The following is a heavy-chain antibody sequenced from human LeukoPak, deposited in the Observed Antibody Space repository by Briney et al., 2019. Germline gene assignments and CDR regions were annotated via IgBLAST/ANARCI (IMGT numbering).Heavy chain of an antibody. CDR1: GGSISSGGYS. V-gene: IGHV4-61*08. Sequence: SETLSLTCAVSGGSISSGGYSWSWIRQPPGKGLEWIGYIYYSGSTYYNPSLKSRVTISVDTSKNQFSLKLSSVTAADTAVYYCARDLNLKDSRGFDYWGRGTLVTVSS. CDR2: IYYSGST. D-gene: IGHD6-13*01. J-gene: IGHJ4*02. CDR3: ARDLNLKDSRGFDY.